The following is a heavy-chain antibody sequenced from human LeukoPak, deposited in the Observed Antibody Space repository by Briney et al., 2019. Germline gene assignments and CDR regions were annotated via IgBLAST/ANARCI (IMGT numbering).Heavy chain of an antibody. V-gene: IGHV3-23*01. CDR1: GFTFSTDA. D-gene: IGHD6-19*01. CDR2: ISGSGGDT. J-gene: IGHJ4*02. CDR3: ARDDSGWSKNY. Sequence: GGSLRLSCAASGFTFSTDAMTWVRQAPGKGLQWVSAISGSGGDTYYEDSVKGRFTISRDSSKNMMYLQMNSLRAEDTAVYYCARDDSGWSKNYWGQGTLVIVSS.